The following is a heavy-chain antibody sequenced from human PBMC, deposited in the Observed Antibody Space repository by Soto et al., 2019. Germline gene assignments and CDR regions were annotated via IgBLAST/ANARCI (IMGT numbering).Heavy chain of an antibody. CDR1: GYTFTSYG. J-gene: IGHJ6*02. Sequence: QVQLVQSGAEVKKPGASVKVSCKASGYTFTSYGISWVRQAPGQVLEWMGWISAYNGNTNYAQKLQGRVTMTTDTSTSTAYMELRSLRSDDTAVYYCARDRGSGSYYFIPYGMDVWGQGTTVTVSS. CDR3: ARDRGSGSYYFIPYGMDV. D-gene: IGHD3-10*01. V-gene: IGHV1-18*01. CDR2: ISAYNGNT.